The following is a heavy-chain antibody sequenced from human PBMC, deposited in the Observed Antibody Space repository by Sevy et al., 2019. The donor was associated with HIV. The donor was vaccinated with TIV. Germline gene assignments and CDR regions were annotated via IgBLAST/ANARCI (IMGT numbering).Heavy chain of an antibody. Sequence: GGSLRLSCAASGFTFSTYSMHWVRQAPGKGLEWVALIWFDGSNKYYADSVKGRFTISRDNSKNTLYLQMNSLRAEDTAVYYCAKAVGDSNFYYGLDVWGQGTTVTVS. V-gene: IGHV3-33*06. CDR2: IWFDGSNK. J-gene: IGHJ6*02. CDR3: AKAVGDSNFYYGLDV. D-gene: IGHD6-19*01. CDR1: GFTFSTYS.